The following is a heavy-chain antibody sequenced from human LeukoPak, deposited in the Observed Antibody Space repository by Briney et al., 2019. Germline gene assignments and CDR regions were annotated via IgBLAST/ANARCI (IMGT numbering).Heavy chain of an antibody. CDR2: TSSSSSYI. J-gene: IGHJ5*02. V-gene: IGHV3-21*04. CDR1: GFTFSTYS. Sequence: PGGSLRLSCAASGFTFSTYSMNWVRQAPGKGLEWVSSTSSSSSYIYYADSVKGRFTISRDNSKNTLYLQMNSLRAEDTAVYYCAKEPPHLYDYVWGSYDTWGQGTLVTVSS. D-gene: IGHD3-16*01. CDR3: AKEPPHLYDYVWGSYDT.